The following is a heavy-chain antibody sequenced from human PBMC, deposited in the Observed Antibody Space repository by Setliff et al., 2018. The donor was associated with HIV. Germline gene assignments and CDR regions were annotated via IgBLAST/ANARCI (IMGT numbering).Heavy chain of an antibody. Sequence: SETLSLTCNVSGDSVSGSNWWTWVRRSPQKGLEWIGEVYHSGSTNYNPSLKSRVTISVDKSKNQFSLKLSSVTAADTAVYYCARARDIAVAGYFDYWGQGTLVTVS. CDR1: GDSVSGSNW. D-gene: IGHD6-19*01. CDR2: VYHSGST. V-gene: IGHV4-4*02. CDR3: ARARDIAVAGYFDY. J-gene: IGHJ4*02.